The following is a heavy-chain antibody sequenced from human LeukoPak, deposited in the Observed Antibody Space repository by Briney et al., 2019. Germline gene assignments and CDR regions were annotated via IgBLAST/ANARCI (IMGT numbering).Heavy chain of an antibody. V-gene: IGHV4-34*01. CDR2: IYYSGST. Sequence: SETLSLTCAVYGGSFSGYYWSWIRQHPGKGLEWIGYIYYSGSTYYNPSLKSRVTLAVDPSMNHFSLKLSSVTAADTAVYYCARGTVLTGYASFDYWGQGALVTVSS. D-gene: IGHD3-16*01. CDR1: GGSFSGYY. CDR3: ARGTVLTGYASFDY. J-gene: IGHJ4*02.